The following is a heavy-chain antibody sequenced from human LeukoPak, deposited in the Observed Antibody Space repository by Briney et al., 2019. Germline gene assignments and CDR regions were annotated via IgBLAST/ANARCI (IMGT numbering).Heavy chain of an antibody. Sequence: ASVKVSCKASGYTFTGYYMHWVRQAPGQGLEWMGWINPNSGGTNYAQKLQGRVTMTRDTSISTAYMELSRLRSDDTAVYYCARDRGYDFWSGYYLGYYGMDVWGQGTTVTVSS. D-gene: IGHD3-3*01. CDR2: INPNSGGT. J-gene: IGHJ6*02. V-gene: IGHV1-2*02. CDR3: ARDRGYDFWSGYYLGYYGMDV. CDR1: GYTFTGYY.